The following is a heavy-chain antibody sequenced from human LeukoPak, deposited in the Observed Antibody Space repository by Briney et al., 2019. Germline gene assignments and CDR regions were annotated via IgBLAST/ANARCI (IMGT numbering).Heavy chain of an antibody. V-gene: IGHV3-33*08. D-gene: IGHD2-15*01. J-gene: IGHJ4*02. Sequence: GGSLRLSCAASGFTFSSYSMNWVRQAPGKGLEWVAVIWYDGSNKYYADSVKGRFTISRDNSKNTLYLQMNSLRAEDTAVYYCARDSCSGGSCYRRYLTPSYRSWGQGTLVTVSS. CDR2: IWYDGSNK. CDR3: ARDSCSGGSCYRRYLTPSYRS. CDR1: GFTFSSYS.